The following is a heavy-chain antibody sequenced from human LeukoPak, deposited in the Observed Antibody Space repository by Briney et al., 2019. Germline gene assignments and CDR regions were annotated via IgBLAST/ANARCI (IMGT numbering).Heavy chain of an antibody. V-gene: IGHV1-8*01. J-gene: IGHJ4*02. CDR3: ARDRGSGIYAY. D-gene: IGHD1-26*01. Sequence: ASVTVSCKASGYTFTSYDINWVRQAPGQGLEWMGWMNPNSGNTGYAQKFQGRVTITRNTSISTAYMELSSLRSEDTAVYYCARDRGSGIYAYWGQGTLVTVSS. CDR1: GYTFTSYD. CDR2: MNPNSGNT.